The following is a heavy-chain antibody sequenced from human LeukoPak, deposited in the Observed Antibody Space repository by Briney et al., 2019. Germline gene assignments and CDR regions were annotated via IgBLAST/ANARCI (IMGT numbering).Heavy chain of an antibody. CDR2: ISSSGSTI. V-gene: IGHV3-48*04. J-gene: IGHJ4*02. Sequence: QAGGSLRLSCAASGFTFSSYAMSWVRQAPGKGLEWVSYISSSGSTIYYADSVKGRFTISRDNAKNSLYLQMNSLRAEDTAVYYCARDLGYCSSTSCSVIGYWGQGTLVTVSS. D-gene: IGHD2-2*01. CDR3: ARDLGYCSSTSCSVIGY. CDR1: GFTFSSYA.